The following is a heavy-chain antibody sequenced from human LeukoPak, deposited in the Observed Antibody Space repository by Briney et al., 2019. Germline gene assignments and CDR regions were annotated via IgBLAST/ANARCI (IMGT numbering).Heavy chain of an antibody. J-gene: IGHJ5*02. CDR3: ARPRTRLAWFDP. CDR2: IYYSGST. CDR1: GGSISSSSYY. D-gene: IGHD6-19*01. Sequence: SQTLSLTCTVSGGSISSSSYYWGWIRQPPGKGLEWIGSIYYSGSTYYNPSLKSRVTISVDTSKNQFSLKLRSVTAADTAVYYCARPRTRLAWFDPWGQGTLVTVSS. V-gene: IGHV4-39*01.